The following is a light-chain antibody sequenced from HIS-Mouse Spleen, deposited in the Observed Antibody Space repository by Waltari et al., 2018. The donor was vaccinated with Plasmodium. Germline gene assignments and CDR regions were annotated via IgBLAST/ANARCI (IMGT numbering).Light chain of an antibody. CDR1: QSVSSY. J-gene: IGKJ3*01. V-gene: IGKV3-15*01. CDR2: GAS. Sequence: EIVMTQSPATLSVSPGERATLSCRASQSVSSYLAWYQQKPGQAPRLLIYGASTRATGIPARFSGSGYGTEFTLTISSLQSEDFAVYYCQQYKNWSFTFGPGTKVDIK. CDR3: QQYKNWSFT.